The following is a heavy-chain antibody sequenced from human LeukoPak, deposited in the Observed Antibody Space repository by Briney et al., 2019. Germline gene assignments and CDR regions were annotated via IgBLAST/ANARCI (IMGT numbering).Heavy chain of an antibody. CDR1: GFTFSSYS. CDR3: ARGGGFDI. D-gene: IGHD2-15*01. J-gene: IGHJ3*02. Sequence: GGSLRLSCAASGFTFSSYSMNWVRQAPGKGLVWVSRINSDGSSTNYADSVKGRCTISRDDAKNTLYLQMNSLRAEDTAVYYCARGGGFDIWGQGTMVTVSS. V-gene: IGHV3-74*01. CDR2: INSDGSST.